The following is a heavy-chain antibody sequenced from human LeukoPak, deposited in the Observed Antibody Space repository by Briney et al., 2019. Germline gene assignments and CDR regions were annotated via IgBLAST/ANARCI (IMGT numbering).Heavy chain of an antibody. V-gene: IGHV5-51*01. CDR1: GYSFSTYW. Sequence: GESLKISCEGSGYSFSTYWIGWVRQMPGKGLEWMGIIYASNSETRYSPSFQGQVTISADKSTRTAHLQWSSLEASDTAMYYCARHNAGILYGMDVWGQGTTVTVSS. CDR3: ARHNAGILYGMDV. J-gene: IGHJ6*02. D-gene: IGHD3-3*01. CDR2: IYASNSET.